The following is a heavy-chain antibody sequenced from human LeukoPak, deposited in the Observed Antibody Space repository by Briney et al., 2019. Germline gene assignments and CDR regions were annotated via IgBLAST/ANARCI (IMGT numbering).Heavy chain of an antibody. CDR2: ISGSGGST. Sequence: GGSLRLSCAASGFTFSSYAMSWVRQAPGKGLEWVSAISGSGGSTYYADSVKGRFTISRDNSKNTLYLQMNSLRAEDTAVYYCAKVATEGYYYYYYMDVWGKGTTVTVSS. D-gene: IGHD5-12*01. V-gene: IGHV3-23*01. CDR3: AKVATEGYYYYYYMDV. CDR1: GFTFSSYA. J-gene: IGHJ6*03.